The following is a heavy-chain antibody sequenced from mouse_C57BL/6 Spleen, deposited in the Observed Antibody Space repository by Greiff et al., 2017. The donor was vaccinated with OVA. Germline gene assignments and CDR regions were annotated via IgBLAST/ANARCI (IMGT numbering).Heavy chain of an antibody. CDR1: GYTFTSYW. D-gene: IGHD3-2*02. J-gene: IGHJ2*01. CDR3: ARERQLRLRKYFDY. V-gene: IGHV1-69*01. Sequence: QVQLQQPGAELVMPGASVKLSCKASGYTFTSYWMHWVKQRPGQGLEWIGEIDPSDSYTNYNQKFKGKSTLTVDKSSSTAYMQLSSLTSEDSAVYYCARERQLRLRKYFDYWGQGTTLTVSS. CDR2: IDPSDSYT.